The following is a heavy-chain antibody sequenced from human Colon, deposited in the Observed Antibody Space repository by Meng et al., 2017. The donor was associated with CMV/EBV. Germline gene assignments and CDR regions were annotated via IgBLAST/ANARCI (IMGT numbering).Heavy chain of an antibody. D-gene: IGHD2-2*01. J-gene: IGHJ4*02. CDR3: ARSRYCSSTSCPMRSYYFDY. Sequence: GSLRLSCNVSGGSVNSGSYYWTWIRQPPGKGLEWIGEINHSGSTNYNPSLKSRVTISVDTSKNQFSLKLSSVTAADTAVYYCARSRYCSSTSCPMRSYYFDYWGQGTLVTVSS. CDR2: INHSGST. CDR1: GGSVNSGSYY. V-gene: IGHV4-61*01.